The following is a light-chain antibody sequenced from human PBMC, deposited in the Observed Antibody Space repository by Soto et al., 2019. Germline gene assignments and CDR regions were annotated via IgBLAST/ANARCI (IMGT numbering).Light chain of an antibody. Sequence: EIVLTQSPGTLSLSPGERATLSCTTSQSISSTYLAWYQQKPGQAPRLLIYGASSRATGIPDRFTGSGSGTDFTLTISRLEPEDFAVYYCQHYVSPPITFGQGTRLEIK. CDR1: QSISSTY. J-gene: IGKJ5*01. CDR3: QHYVSPPIT. CDR2: GAS. V-gene: IGKV3-20*01.